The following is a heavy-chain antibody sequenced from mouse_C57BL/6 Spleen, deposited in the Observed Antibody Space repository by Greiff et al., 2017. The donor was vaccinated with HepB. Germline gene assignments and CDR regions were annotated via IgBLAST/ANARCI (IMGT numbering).Heavy chain of an antibody. D-gene: IGHD1-1*01. J-gene: IGHJ2*01. V-gene: IGHV1-15*01. CDR1: GYTFTDYE. CDR2: IDPETGGT. CDR3: TRGYGSRGDYFDY. Sequence: VQLQQSGAELVRPGASVTLSCKASGYTFTDYEMHWVKQTPVHGLEWIGAIDPETGGTAYNQKFKGKAILTADKSSSTAYMELRSLTSEDSAVYYCTRGYGSRGDYFDYWGQGTTLTVSS.